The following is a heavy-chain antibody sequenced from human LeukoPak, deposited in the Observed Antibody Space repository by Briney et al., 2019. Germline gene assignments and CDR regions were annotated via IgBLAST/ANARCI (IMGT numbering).Heavy chain of an antibody. CDR1: GFTFSNYN. Sequence: GGSLRLSCAASGFTFSNYNMNWVRQAPGKGLEWVSYISSSSSTIYYADSVKGRFTISRDNAKNSLYLQMNSLRAEDTAVYYCAKRGAMCCFDYWGQGTLVTVSS. CDR3: AKRGAMCCFDY. V-gene: IGHV3-48*01. D-gene: IGHD3-16*01. CDR2: ISSSSSTI. J-gene: IGHJ4*02.